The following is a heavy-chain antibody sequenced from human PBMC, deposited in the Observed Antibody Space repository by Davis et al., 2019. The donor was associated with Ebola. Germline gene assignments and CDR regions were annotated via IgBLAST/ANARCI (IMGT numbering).Heavy chain of an antibody. CDR3: AKDPGDY. V-gene: IGHV3-30*02. J-gene: IGHJ4*02. D-gene: IGHD1-1*01. Sequence: YYADSVKGRFTISRDNSKNTLYLQMNSLRAEDTAVYYCAKDPGDYWGQGTLVTVSS.